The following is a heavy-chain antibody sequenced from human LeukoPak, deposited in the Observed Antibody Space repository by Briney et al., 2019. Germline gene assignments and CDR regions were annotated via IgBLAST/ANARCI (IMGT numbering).Heavy chain of an antibody. CDR1: GFTFSSYG. D-gene: IGHD4-23*01. CDR2: ISYDGSNK. CDR3: AKGLGTVVTGASVAFDY. Sequence: GRSLRLSCAASGFTFSSYGMHWVRQAPGMGLEWVAVISYDGSNKYYADSVKGRFTISKDNSKNTLYLQMNSLRAEDTAVYYCAKGLGTVVTGASVAFDYWGQGTLVTVSS. J-gene: IGHJ4*02. V-gene: IGHV3-30*18.